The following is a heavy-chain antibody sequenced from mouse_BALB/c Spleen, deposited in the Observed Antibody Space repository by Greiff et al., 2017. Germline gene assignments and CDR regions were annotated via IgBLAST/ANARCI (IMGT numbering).Heavy chain of an antibody. J-gene: IGHJ2*01. CDR1: GYTFSSYW. CDR3: ARYFGYDAYFDY. V-gene: IGHV1-9*01. Sequence: VQLQQSGAELMKPGASVKISCKATGYTFSSYWIEWVKQRPGHGLEWIGEILPGSGSTNYNEKFKGKATFTADTSSNTAYMQLSSLTSEDSAVYYCARYFGYDAYFDYWGQGTTLTVSS. CDR2: ILPGSGST. D-gene: IGHD2-2*01.